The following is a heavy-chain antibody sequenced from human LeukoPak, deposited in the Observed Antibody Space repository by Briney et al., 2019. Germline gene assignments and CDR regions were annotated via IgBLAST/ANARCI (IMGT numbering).Heavy chain of an antibody. CDR2: IYYSGST. D-gene: IGHD2-2*01. V-gene: IGHV4-59*01. Sequence: SETLSLTCTVSGGSISNYYWSWIRQPPGKGLEWIGYIYYSGSTNYNPSLTSRVTMSIDTSMNQFSLKLSSVTAADTAVYYCARVIGYCSSTSCFGYFDYWGQGTLVTVSS. CDR3: ARVIGYCSSTSCFGYFDY. CDR1: GGSISNYY. J-gene: IGHJ4*02.